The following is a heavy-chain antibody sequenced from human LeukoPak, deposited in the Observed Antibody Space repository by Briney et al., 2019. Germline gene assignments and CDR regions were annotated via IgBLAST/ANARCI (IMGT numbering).Heavy chain of an antibody. V-gene: IGHV3-48*03. CDR2: ISSSGSTI. CDR1: GFTFSSYE. D-gene: IGHD6-19*01. J-gene: IGHJ4*02. CDR3: ARVYSSGNDY. Sequence: QPGGSLRLSCAASGFTFSSYEMNWVRQAPGKGLEWVSYISSSGSTIYYADSVKGRFTISRDNAKNSLYLQMSSLRAEDTAVYYCARVYSSGNDYWGQGTLVTVSS.